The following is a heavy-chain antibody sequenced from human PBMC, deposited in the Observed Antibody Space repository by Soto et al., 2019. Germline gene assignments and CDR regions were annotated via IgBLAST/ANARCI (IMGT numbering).Heavy chain of an antibody. V-gene: IGHV3-48*03. D-gene: IGHD4-4*01. CDR2: ISDGGGNI. J-gene: IGHJ4*02. CDR1: GFTFSSYE. CDR3: ATFPRSSKRGY. Sequence: PGGSLRLSCVASGFTFSSYEMTWVRQAPGKGLEWVSYISDGGGNIYYADSVKGRFTISRDNAKNSLYLQMNSLGAEDTAVYYCATFPRSSKRGYWGQGTLVTVSS.